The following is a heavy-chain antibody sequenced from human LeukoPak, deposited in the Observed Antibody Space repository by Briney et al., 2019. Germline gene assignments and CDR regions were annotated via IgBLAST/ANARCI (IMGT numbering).Heavy chain of an antibody. D-gene: IGHD6-13*01. J-gene: IGHJ4*02. CDR2: CGTDGDT. CDR3: AKKTPGTHPFDY. V-gene: IGHV3-23*01. CDR1: GFTFSSSA. Sequence: GSLRLSCAASGFTFSSSAVNWVRQAPGKGLEWVSACGTDGDTYYADSVKGRFTISRDNSKNTLYLQMTSLRADDTAVYYCAKKTPGTHPFDYWGQGTLVTVSP.